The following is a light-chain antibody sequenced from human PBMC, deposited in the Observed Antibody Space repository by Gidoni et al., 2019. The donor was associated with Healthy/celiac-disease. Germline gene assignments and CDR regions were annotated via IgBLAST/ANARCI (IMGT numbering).Light chain of an antibody. CDR3: QQYYSYPRT. V-gene: IGKV1-8*01. J-gene: IGKJ2*01. CDR1: QGISSY. Sequence: AIRMTQSPSSFSASTGDRVTITCRASQGISSYLALYQQKPRKAPKLLIYAASTLQSAVPSRFSGSGSGTDFTLTISCLQSEDFATYYCQQYYSYPRTFGHGTKLEIK. CDR2: AAS.